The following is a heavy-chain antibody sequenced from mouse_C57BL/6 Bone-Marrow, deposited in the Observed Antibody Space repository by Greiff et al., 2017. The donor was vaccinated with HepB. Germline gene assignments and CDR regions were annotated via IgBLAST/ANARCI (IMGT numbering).Heavy chain of an antibody. CDR1: GYTFTSYW. V-gene: IGHV1-59*01. J-gene: IGHJ3*01. D-gene: IGHD2-2*01. Sequence: VQLQQPGAELVRPGTSVKLSCKASGYTFTSYWMHWVKQRPGQGLEWIGVIDPSDSYTNYNQKFKGKATLTVDTSSSTAYMQRSSLTSEDSAVYYCARGLWLRRDWFAYWGQGTLVTVSA. CDR3: ARGLWLRRDWFAY. CDR2: IDPSDSYT.